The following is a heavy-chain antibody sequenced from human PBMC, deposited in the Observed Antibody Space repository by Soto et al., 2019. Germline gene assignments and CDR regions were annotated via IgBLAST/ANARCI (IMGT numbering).Heavy chain of an antibody. J-gene: IGHJ4*02. CDR2: IYYSGST. CDR1: GGSISSGGYY. V-gene: IGHV4-31*03. D-gene: IGHD4-17*01. Sequence: SETLSLTCTVSGGSISSGGYYWSWIRQHPGKGLEWIGYIYYSGSTYYNPSLKSRVTISVDTSKNQFSLKLSSVTAADTAVYYCAREYGDYVGYYFDYWGQGTLVTVSS. CDR3: AREYGDYVGYYFDY.